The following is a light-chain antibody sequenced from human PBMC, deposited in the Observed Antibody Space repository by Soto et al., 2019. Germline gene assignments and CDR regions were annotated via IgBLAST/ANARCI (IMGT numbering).Light chain of an antibody. J-gene: IGLJ2*01. V-gene: IGLV7-43*01. CDR1: TGAVTSGYY. Sequence: QAVVTQEPSLTVSPGGTVTLTCASNTGAVTSGYYPNWFQQKPGQAPRALIYTTNKRHSWTPARFSGSLLVGKAALTLSGVQPEDEAEYYCLLHYGGVKVFGGGTKLTVL. CDR2: TTN. CDR3: LLHYGGVKV.